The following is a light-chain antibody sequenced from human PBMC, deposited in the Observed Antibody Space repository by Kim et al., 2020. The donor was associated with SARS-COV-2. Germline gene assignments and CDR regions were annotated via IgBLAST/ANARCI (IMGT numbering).Light chain of an antibody. CDR2: DAS. CDR1: QSIASY. J-gene: IGKJ4*01. CDR3: QQRSTWPLT. V-gene: IGKV3-11*01. Sequence: LSPGERATLSCRASQSIASYLTWFQQKPGQAPRLLIYDASNRATGIPARFSGSGSGTDFTLTISSLEPEDFAVYYCQQRSTWPLTFGGGTKVDIK.